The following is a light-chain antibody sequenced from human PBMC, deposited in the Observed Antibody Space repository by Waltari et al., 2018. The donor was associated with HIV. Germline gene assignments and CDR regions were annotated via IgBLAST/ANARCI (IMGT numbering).Light chain of an antibody. J-gene: IGLJ3*02. CDR2: STN. CDR3: VLYMGGGIWV. CDR1: SSSVPTRYY. V-gene: IGLV8-61*01. Sequence: QTVVTQERSFSVSPGGTVTRTCGLNSSSVPTRYYPSRDKPTPGQTPLTLISSTNTRSSGVPDRFSGSILGNKAALTITGAQADDESDYYCVLYMGGGIWVFGGGTKVTVL.